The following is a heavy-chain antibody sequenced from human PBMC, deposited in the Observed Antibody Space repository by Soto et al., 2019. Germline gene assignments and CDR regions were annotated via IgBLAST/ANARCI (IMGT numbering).Heavy chain of an antibody. J-gene: IGHJ6*02. Sequence: GGSLRLSCATSGFAFSRYWMNWVRQVPGKGLEWVANIKQDGSEINYVDSVKGRFTIPRDNSKNTLYLQMNSLRAEDTAVYYCARGYDFWSGYYYPYGMDVWGQGTTVTVSS. V-gene: IGHV3-7*02. D-gene: IGHD3-3*01. CDR1: GFAFSRYW. CDR2: IKQDGSEI. CDR3: ARGYDFWSGYYYPYGMDV.